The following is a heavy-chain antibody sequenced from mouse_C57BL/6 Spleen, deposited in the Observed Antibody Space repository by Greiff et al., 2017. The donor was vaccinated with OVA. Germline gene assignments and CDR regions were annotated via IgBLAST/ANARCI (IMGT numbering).Heavy chain of an antibody. Sequence: QVQLQQSGAELARPGASVTLSCKASGYTFTSYGISWVRQRTGQGLEWIGEIYPRSGDTYYNEKFKGKATLTADKSSSPAYMELRRLTSEDSAVCFCGRWDGRAMEDWGQGTSVTVSS. D-gene: IGHD1-1*02. J-gene: IGHJ4*01. CDR2: IYPRSGDT. CDR3: GRWDGRAMED. CDR1: GYTFTSYG. V-gene: IGHV1-81*01.